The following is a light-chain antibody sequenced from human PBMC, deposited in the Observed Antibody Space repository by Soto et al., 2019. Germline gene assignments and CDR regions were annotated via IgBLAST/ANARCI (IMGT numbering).Light chain of an antibody. CDR1: SSDVGGYNY. J-gene: IGLJ1*01. Sequence: QSVLTHPASVSGSPGQWITISCTGTSSDVGGYNYVSWYQQHPGKAPKLMIYDVSNRPSGVSNRFSGSKSVNTASLTISGLQAEDEADYYCSSYTSSRTYVFGTGTKVTVL. CDR3: SSYTSSRTYV. CDR2: DVS. V-gene: IGLV2-14*01.